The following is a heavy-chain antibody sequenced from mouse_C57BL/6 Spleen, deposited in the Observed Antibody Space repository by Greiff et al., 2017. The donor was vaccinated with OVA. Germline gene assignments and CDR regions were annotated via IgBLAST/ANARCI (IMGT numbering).Heavy chain of an antibody. CDR1: GYTFTSYW. V-gene: IGHV1-69*01. CDR2: IDPSDSYT. CDR3: ARGRNFYYAMDY. J-gene: IGHJ4*01. Sequence: QVQLQQPGAELVMPGASVKLSCKASGYTFTSYWMHWVKQRPGQGLEWIGEIDPSDSYTNYNQKFKGKSTLTVDKSSSTAYMQLSSLTSEDSAVYYCARGRNFYYAMDYWGQGTSVTVSS.